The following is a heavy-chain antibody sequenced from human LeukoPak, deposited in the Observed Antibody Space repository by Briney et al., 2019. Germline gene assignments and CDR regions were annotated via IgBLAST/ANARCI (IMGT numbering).Heavy chain of an antibody. CDR1: LGSHW. J-gene: IGHJ4*02. Sequence: PGGSLRLSCEGALGSHWMGWVRQAPGKGLEWVANIKEDGSQKYYMDSVKGRFTISRDNAKSSLFLQMNNLRVEDTAVYYCTRDQTWGQGTLVTVSS. CDR3: TRDQT. V-gene: IGHV3-7*01. CDR2: IKEDGSQK.